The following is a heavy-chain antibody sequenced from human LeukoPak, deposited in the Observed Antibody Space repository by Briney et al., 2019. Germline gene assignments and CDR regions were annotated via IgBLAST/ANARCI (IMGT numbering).Heavy chain of an antibody. Sequence: SETLSLTCAVSGGSISSGGYSWSWIRQPPGKGLEWIGYIYYSGSTYYNPSLKSRVTISVDTSKNQFSLKLSSVTAADTAVYYCARHGKTRAYSSSWYPQRWFDPWGQGTLVTVSS. CDR2: IYYSGST. J-gene: IGHJ5*02. CDR1: GGSISSGGYS. CDR3: ARHGKTRAYSSSWYPQRWFDP. D-gene: IGHD6-13*01. V-gene: IGHV4-30-4*07.